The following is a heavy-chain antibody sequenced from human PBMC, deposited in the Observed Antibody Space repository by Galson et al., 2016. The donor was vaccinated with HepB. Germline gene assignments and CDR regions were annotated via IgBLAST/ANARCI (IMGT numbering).Heavy chain of an antibody. Sequence: SLRLSCAASGFTFSGSTMHWVRQASGKGLEWIGRIRSKAKSYATAYAASVEGRFTISRDDSKNTAYLQVNSLKTEDTAVYYCTREFLAHGHWGQGTLVTVSS. CDR1: GFTFSGST. CDR2: IRSKAKSYAT. CDR3: TREFLAHGH. D-gene: IGHD3-10*01. V-gene: IGHV3-73*01. J-gene: IGHJ4*02.